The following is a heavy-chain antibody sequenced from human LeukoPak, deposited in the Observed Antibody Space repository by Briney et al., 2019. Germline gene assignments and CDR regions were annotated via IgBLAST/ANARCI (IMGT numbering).Heavy chain of an antibody. CDR1: GGSISTDY. J-gene: IGHJ4*02. CDR3: ARVGSGSFDY. Sequence: SETLSLTCTVSGGSISTDYWSWIRQPPGKGLEWIGYIYKSGNTNCNPSLKSRVTISVDTSKNQFSLKLSSVTAADTAVYFCARVGSGSFDYWGQGTLVTVSS. CDR2: IYKSGNT. V-gene: IGHV4-59*01. D-gene: IGHD6-19*01.